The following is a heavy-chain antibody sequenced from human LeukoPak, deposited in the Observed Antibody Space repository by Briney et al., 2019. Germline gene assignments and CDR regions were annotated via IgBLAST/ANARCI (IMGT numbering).Heavy chain of an antibody. Sequence: GGSLRLSCAASGFTFSGYSMNWVRQAPGKGLEWVSYISSSSSTMYYADSVKGRFTISRDNAKNSLYLQMNSLRAEDTAVYHCARDKGQGYFDYWGQGTLVTVSS. J-gene: IGHJ4*02. CDR3: ARDKGQGYFDY. CDR2: ISSSSSTM. CDR1: GFTFSGYS. V-gene: IGHV3-48*04.